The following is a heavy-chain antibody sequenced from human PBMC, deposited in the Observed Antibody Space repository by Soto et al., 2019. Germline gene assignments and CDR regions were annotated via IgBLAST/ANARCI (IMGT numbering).Heavy chain of an antibody. CDR1: GFTFSSYG. Sequence: PGGSLRLSCAASGFTFSSYGMHWVRQAPGKGLEWVAVIWYDGSNKYYADSVKGRFTISRDNSKNTLYLQMNSLRAEDTAVYYCARVRSPGLDYYYGMDVWGQGTTITVSS. CDR3: ARVRSPGLDYYYGMDV. D-gene: IGHD2-21*01. CDR2: IWYDGSNK. V-gene: IGHV3-33*01. J-gene: IGHJ6*02.